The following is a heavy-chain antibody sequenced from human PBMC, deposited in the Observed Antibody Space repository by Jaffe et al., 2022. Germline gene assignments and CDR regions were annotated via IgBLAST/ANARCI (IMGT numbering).Heavy chain of an antibody. D-gene: IGHD6-19*01. V-gene: IGHV3-23*01. Sequence: EVQLLESGGGLVQPGGSLRLSCAASGFTFSSYAMSWVRQAPGKGLEWVSAISGSGGSTYYADSVKGRFTISRDNSKNTLYLQMNSLRAEDTAVYYCAKDSYSSGWTEDWDWFDPWGQGTLVTVSS. CDR3: AKDSYSSGWTEDWDWFDP. J-gene: IGHJ5*02. CDR1: GFTFSSYA. CDR2: ISGSGGST.